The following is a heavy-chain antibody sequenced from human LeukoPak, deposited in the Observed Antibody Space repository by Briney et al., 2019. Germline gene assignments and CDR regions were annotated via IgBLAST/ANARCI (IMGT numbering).Heavy chain of an antibody. Sequence: ASVKVSCKASGYTLTSYGISWVRQAPGQGLEWMGWISTYNGNTNYAQKFQGRVTMTTDTSTSTAYMELRSLRSDDTTVYYCARDRHRRHYYDSSLHPPLDYWGQGTLVTVSS. CDR2: ISTYNGNT. J-gene: IGHJ4*02. D-gene: IGHD3-22*01. V-gene: IGHV1-18*01. CDR1: GYTLTSYG. CDR3: ARDRHRRHYYDSSLHPPLDY.